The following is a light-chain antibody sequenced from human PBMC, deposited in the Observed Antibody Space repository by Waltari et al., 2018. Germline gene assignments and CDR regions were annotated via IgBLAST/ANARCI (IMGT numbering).Light chain of an antibody. CDR1: QSVLSSSNNKNS. CDR2: WAS. V-gene: IGKV4-1*01. CDR3: QQFYSTPLT. Sequence: DIVMTQSPDSLAVSLGERATSNCKSSQSVLSSSNNKNSLAWYQQKPGQPPKFLIHWASTRESGVPDRFSGSGSGTDFTLTISSLQAEDVAVYYCQQFYSTPLTFGGGTKVEIK. J-gene: IGKJ4*01.